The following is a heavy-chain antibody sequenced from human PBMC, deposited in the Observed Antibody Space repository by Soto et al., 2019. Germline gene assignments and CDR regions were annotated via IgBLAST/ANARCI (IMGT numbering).Heavy chain of an antibody. V-gene: IGHV1-3*01. CDR1: GYTLTGYA. D-gene: IGHD6-6*01. CDR3: ARGLVRTKLKGGTS. Sequence: ASVKVSCKASGYTLTGYARHWVRQAPGQRLEWMGWINAGNGNTKYSQKFQGRVTMTRNTSISTAYMELSSLRSEDTAVYYCARGLVRTKLKGGTSWGQGTLVTVPS. J-gene: IGHJ5*02. CDR2: INAGNGNT.